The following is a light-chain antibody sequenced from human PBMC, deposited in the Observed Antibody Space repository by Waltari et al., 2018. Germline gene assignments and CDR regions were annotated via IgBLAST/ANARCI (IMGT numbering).Light chain of an antibody. V-gene: IGKV1-39*01. CDR2: FAS. Sequence: DIQMTLSPSSLSASVGDRVTITCRAGQSVSTYLNWYQHKPGKAPKLLIYFASSLHTGVPSRFGGSGSGADFTLTISSLQPEDFATYYCQQSFSPPWTFGQGTKVEIK. CDR1: QSVSTY. CDR3: QQSFSPPWT. J-gene: IGKJ1*01.